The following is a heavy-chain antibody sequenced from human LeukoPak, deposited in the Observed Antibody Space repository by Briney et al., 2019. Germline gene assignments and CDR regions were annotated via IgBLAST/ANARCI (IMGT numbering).Heavy chain of an antibody. CDR3: AKDHSFSYGSVDY. CDR2: IYSGGNT. D-gene: IGHD6-19*01. CDR1: GFIVSSDY. V-gene: IGHV3-53*01. J-gene: IGHJ4*02. Sequence: PGGSLRLSCAVSGFIVSSDYMSWVRQAPGKGLEWVSVIYSGGNTYYADSVKGRFTISRDTSKNTLYLQMNSLRAEDTAIYYCAKDHSFSYGSVDYWGQGTLVTVSS.